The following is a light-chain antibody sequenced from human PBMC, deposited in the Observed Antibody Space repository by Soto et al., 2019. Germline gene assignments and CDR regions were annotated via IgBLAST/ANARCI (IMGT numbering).Light chain of an antibody. CDR2: EVS. CDR1: RSDVGGYKY. Sequence: QSALTQPPSASGSPGQSVTISCTGTRSDVGGYKYVSWFQQHPGKAPNLMICEVSKRPSGVPDRFSGSRSGNTASLTVSGLQAEDEADYYCCSYAGSNNYVFGTGTKVTVL. J-gene: IGLJ1*01. V-gene: IGLV2-8*01. CDR3: CSYAGSNNYV.